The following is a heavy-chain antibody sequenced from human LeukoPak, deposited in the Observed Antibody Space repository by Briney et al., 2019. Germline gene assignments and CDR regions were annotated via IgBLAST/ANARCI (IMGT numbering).Heavy chain of an antibody. J-gene: IGHJ4*02. CDR1: GGSFSSYY. CDR2: IYYSGST. CDR3: ARTSASSGSDFDY. Sequence: SETLSLTCAVYGGSFSSYYWGWIRQPPGKGLEWIGSIYYSGSTYYNPSLKSRVTISVDTSKNQFSLKLSSVTAADTAVYYCARTSASSGSDFDYWGQGTLVTVSS. D-gene: IGHD6-19*01. V-gene: IGHV4-39*07.